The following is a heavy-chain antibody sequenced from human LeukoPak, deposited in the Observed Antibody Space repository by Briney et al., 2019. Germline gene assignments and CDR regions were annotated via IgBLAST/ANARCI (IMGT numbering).Heavy chain of an antibody. CDR1: GFTFSSYA. V-gene: IGHV3-23*01. CDR2: ISGSGGST. Sequence: GGSLRLSCAASGFTFSSYAMSWVRQAPGRGLEWVSAISGSGGSTYYADSVKGRFTISRDNSKNTLYLQMNSLRAEDTAVYYCAKVRYYYDSSGYDAGAYFDYWGQGNLVTVSS. D-gene: IGHD3-22*01. J-gene: IGHJ4*02. CDR3: AKVRYYYDSSGYDAGAYFDY.